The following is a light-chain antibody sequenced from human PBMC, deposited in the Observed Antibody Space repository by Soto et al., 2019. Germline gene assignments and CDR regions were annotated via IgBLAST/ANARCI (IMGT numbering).Light chain of an antibody. J-gene: IGKJ2*01. V-gene: IGKV1-5*01. CDR2: DAS. CDR3: QQYNSYSRRT. CDR1: QSISSW. Sequence: DIPMTQSPSTLSASVGDRVTITCRASQSISSWLAWYQQKPGKAPKLLIYDASSLESGVPSRFSGSGSGTEFTLTISSLQPDDFATYYCQQYNSYSRRTFGQGTKLEIK.